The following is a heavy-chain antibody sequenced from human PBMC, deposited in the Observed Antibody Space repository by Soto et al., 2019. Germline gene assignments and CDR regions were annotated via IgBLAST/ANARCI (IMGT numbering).Heavy chain of an antibody. Sequence: EVQLVESGGGLVQPGGSLRRSCAASGFTFSSYWMHWVRQAPGKGLVWVSRINSDGSSPRYADSVKGHFTISRDNAKNTLYLQMYRLSAEATAVYYFASVGFEDYDILTGYYKIGYNYYMDVSGKGTTVNVSS. V-gene: IGHV3-74*01. D-gene: IGHD3-9*01. CDR3: ASVGFEDYDILTGYYKIGYNYYMDV. J-gene: IGHJ6*03. CDR2: INSDGSSP. CDR1: GFTFSSYW.